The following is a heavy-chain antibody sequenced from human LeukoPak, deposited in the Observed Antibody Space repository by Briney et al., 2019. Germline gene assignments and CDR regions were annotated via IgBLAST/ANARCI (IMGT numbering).Heavy chain of an antibody. J-gene: IGHJ4*02. CDR1: GFAVGSNY. V-gene: IGHV3-53*01. CDR2: IYSGGAI. D-gene: IGHD1-14*01. Sequence: PGGSLRLSCVASGFAVGSNYMRWVRQAPGKGLEWVSLIYSGGAIRYADSVKGRFTISRDSSKNTLFLQMNDLTVEDTARYYCARRPGNWGQGILVTVSS. CDR3: ARRPGN.